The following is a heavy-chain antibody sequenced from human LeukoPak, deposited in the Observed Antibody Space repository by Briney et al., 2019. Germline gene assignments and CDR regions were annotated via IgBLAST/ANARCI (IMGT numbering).Heavy chain of an antibody. Sequence: ASVKVSCKASGYTFTDNYIQWVRQAPGQGLEWMGWINPNSGGTNSAQKLQGRVTMTRDTSVSTAYMELSRLRSDDTAVYYCARDHCTSSGCYEYYYYGMDVWGQGTTVTVSS. D-gene: IGHD2-2*01. J-gene: IGHJ6*02. CDR3: ARDHCTSSGCYEYYYYGMDV. CDR2: INPNSGGT. V-gene: IGHV1-2*02. CDR1: GYTFTDNY.